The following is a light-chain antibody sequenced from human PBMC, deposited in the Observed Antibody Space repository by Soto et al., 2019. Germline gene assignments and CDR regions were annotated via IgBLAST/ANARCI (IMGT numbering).Light chain of an antibody. CDR2: DVS. J-gene: IGKJ2*01. V-gene: IGKV1-5*01. Sequence: DLQMTQSPSTLSAFVGDRVTITCRATQDINNWVAWYQQKPGKAPRLLIYDVSTLQTGVPSRFSGRGSGTEATLIISSLQPDDVATYYCQQYFHYPVTFGRGTKVEIK. CDR1: QDINNW. CDR3: QQYFHYPVT.